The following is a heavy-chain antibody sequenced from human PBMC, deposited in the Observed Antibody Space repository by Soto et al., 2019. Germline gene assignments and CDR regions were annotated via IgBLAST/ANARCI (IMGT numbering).Heavy chain of an antibody. D-gene: IGHD3-22*01. CDR2: ISSSSSNI. J-gene: IGHJ6*02. CDR1: GFTFSSYG. Sequence: EVQLVESGGGLVQPGGSLRLSCAASGFTFSSYGMNWVRQAPGKGLEWVSSISSSSSNIYYADSVKGRFTISRDNAKNSLYLQMHILSPEDAAVYYGGRGVDSYDPAYYFGMDVWGQGTPVTVSS. V-gene: IGHV3-21*01. CDR3: GRGVDSYDPAYYFGMDV.